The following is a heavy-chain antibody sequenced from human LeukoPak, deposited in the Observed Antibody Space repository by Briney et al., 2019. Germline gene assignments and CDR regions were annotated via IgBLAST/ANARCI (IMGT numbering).Heavy chain of an antibody. D-gene: IGHD1-1*01. CDR1: GFTFSSYW. J-gene: IGHJ4*02. CDR3: ARDKIEGPTKLDY. Sequence: GGSLRLSCAASGFTFSSYWMSWVRQAPGKGLEGVANIKQEESEKYYVDSVKGRFTSSRDNAKNSLYLQMNSLRGEDTAVYSCARDKIEGPTKLDYWGQGILVTVSS. V-gene: IGHV3-7*01. CDR2: IKQEESEK.